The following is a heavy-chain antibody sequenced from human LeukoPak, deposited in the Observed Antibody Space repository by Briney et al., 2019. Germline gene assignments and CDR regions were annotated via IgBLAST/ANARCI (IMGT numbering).Heavy chain of an antibody. CDR1: GFTFSSYS. CDR3: ARGEARAVAGLTSPAFDI. Sequence: GGSLRLSCAASGFTFSSYSMNWVRQAPGKGLEWVSSISSSSSYINYADSVKGRFTISRDNAKNSLYLQMNSLRAEDTAVYYCARGEARAVAGLTSPAFDIWGQGTMVTVSS. J-gene: IGHJ3*02. V-gene: IGHV3-21*01. CDR2: ISSSSSYI. D-gene: IGHD6-19*01.